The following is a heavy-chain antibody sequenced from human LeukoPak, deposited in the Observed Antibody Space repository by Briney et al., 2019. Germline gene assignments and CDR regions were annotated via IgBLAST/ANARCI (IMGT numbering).Heavy chain of an antibody. CDR3: AREGAVAVAGYGMDV. CDR2: IIPILGIA. D-gene: IGHD6-19*01. V-gene: IGHV1-69*04. Sequence: GASVKVSCKASGGTFSSYAISWVRQAPGQGLEWMGRIIPILGIANYAQKFQSRVTITADKSTSTAYMELSSLRSEDTAVYYCAREGAVAVAGYGMDVWGQGTTVTVSS. J-gene: IGHJ6*02. CDR1: GGTFSSYA.